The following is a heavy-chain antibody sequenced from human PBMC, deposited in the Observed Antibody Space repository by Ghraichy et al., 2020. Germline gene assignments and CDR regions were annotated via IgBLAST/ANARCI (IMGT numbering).Heavy chain of an antibody. D-gene: IGHD1-1*01. J-gene: IGHJ5*02. CDR1: GFSFNTFS. V-gene: IGHV3-48*02. CDR2: ISGSGSAI. Sequence: GGSLRLSCAASGFSFNTFSINWVRQSPVKGLEWVSYISGSGSAIYYADSVKGRFTISRDNANNSLFLQMNSLRDEDTAVYYCARSFGTIGTGGWFDPWGQGTRVTVSS. CDR3: ARSFGTIGTGGWFDP.